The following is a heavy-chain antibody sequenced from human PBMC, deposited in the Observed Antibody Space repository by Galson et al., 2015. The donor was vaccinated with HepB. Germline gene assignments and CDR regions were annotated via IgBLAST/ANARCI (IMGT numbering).Heavy chain of an antibody. CDR3: ATDPTIFPGGDAFDI. D-gene: IGHD3-9*01. V-gene: IGHV3-66*01. CDR2: IYSGGST. J-gene: IGHJ3*02. CDR1: GFTVSSNY. Sequence: SLRLSCAASGFTVSSNYMSWVRQAPGKGLEWVSVIYSGGSTYYADSVKGRFTISRDNSKNTLYLQMNSLRAEDTAVYYCATDPTIFPGGDAFDIWGQGTMVTVSS.